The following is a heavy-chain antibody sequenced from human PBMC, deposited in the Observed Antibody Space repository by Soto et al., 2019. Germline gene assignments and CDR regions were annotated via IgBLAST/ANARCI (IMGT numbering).Heavy chain of an antibody. D-gene: IGHD1-26*01. Sequence: GGSLRLSCAASGFTFSSYGMHWVRQAPGKGLEWVAVISYDGSNKYYADSVKGRFTISRDNSKNTLYLQMNSLRAEDTAVYYCAKDVSGSYFDYWGQGTLVTVSS. CDR2: ISYDGSNK. CDR3: AKDVSGSYFDY. J-gene: IGHJ4*02. V-gene: IGHV3-30*18. CDR1: GFTFSSYG.